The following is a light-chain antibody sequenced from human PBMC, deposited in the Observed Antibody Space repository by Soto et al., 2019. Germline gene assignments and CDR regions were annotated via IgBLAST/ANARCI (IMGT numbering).Light chain of an antibody. Sequence: QSALTQPASVSGSPGQSITVSCTGTISDVSGYNFVSWYQQYPGEAPKLMIYDVSNRPSGVSNRFSGSKSGNTASLTISGLQAEDEADYYCSSYTSSNTYGFGTGTKVTV. V-gene: IGLV2-14*03. CDR1: ISDVSGYNF. CDR2: DVS. J-gene: IGLJ1*01. CDR3: SSYTSSNTYG.